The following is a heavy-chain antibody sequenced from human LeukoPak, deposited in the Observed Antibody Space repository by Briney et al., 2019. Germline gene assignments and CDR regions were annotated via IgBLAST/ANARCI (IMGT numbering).Heavy chain of an antibody. CDR2: IIPIFGTA. CDR1: GYTFTSYG. J-gene: IGHJ6*02. CDR3: AREGDFLV. V-gene: IGHV1-69*13. D-gene: IGHD3-3*01. Sequence: SVNVSCKASGYTFTSYGISWVRQAPGQGLEWMGGIIPIFGTANYAQKFQGRVTITADESTSTAYMELSSLRSEDTAVYYCAREGDFLVWGQGTTVTVSS.